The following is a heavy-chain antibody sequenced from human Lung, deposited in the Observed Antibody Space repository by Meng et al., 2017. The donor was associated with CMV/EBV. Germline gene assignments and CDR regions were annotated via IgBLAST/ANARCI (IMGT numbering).Heavy chain of an antibody. Sequence: TSCKVSGYSFTSYWIGWVRQMPGKGLEWMGIIYPGDSDTGYSPSFQGQVTMSADKSTTTAYLQWSSLKASDTAIYYCARQAVAGTGGFDYWRQGTLVTVSS. V-gene: IGHV5-51*01. CDR1: GYSFTSYW. D-gene: IGHD6-19*01. CDR2: IYPGDSDT. CDR3: ARQAVAGTGGFDY. J-gene: IGHJ4*02.